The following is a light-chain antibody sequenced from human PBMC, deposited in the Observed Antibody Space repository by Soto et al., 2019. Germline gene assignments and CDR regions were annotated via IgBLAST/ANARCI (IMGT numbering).Light chain of an antibody. CDR1: QTISHL. V-gene: IGKV1-5*01. CDR2: DAS. CDR3: QQYDSSPPWT. Sequence: DIQMTQSPSSLSASVGDRVTITCRASQTISHLLAWYQQKPGKAPKLLIFDASNLENGVPSRFSGSGSGTEFTLTISSLQPDDSATYYCQQYDSSPPWTFGQGTKLEIK. J-gene: IGKJ1*01.